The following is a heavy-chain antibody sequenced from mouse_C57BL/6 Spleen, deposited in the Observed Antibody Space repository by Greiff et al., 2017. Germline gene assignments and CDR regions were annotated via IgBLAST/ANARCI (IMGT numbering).Heavy chain of an antibody. V-gene: IGHV5-17*01. D-gene: IGHD2-4*01. J-gene: IGHJ2*01. CDR2: ISSGSSTI. CDR1: GFTFSDYG. Sequence: EVKLVESGGGLVKPGGSLKLSCAASGFTFSDYGMHWVRQAPEKGLEWVAYISSGSSTIYYADTVKGRFTISRDNAKNTLFLQMTSLRSEDTAMYYCARPHYDYFDYWGQGTTLTVSS. CDR3: ARPHYDYFDY.